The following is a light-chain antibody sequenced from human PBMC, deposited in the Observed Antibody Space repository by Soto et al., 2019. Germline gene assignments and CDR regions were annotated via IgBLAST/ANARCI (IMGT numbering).Light chain of an antibody. J-gene: IGKJ1*01. CDR2: GAS. V-gene: IGKV3-20*01. Sequence: IVLTQSPGTLSLSPGERTTLSCRASQSISRYLAWYQQKPGQGPRLLIYGASSRATGTPDRFIGSGSGTDFTLTISRLEPEDFALYYCHQYGNSPQTFGQGTKVDIK. CDR3: HQYGNSPQT. CDR1: QSISRY.